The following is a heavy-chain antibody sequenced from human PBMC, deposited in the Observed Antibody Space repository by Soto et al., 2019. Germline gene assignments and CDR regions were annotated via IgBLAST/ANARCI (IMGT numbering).Heavy chain of an antibody. CDR3: ARKSSLAARGLFRYNYYGMDV. J-gene: IGHJ6*02. CDR1: GGSLSGYS. Sequence: SETLSLTCAVYGGSLSGYSWSWFRQPPGKGLEWIGEINHSGSSNHNPSLKSRVTISVDTSKNQFSLKLSSVTAADTAVYYCARKSSLAARGLFRYNYYGMDVWGQGTTVTVSS. D-gene: IGHD6-6*01. V-gene: IGHV4-34*01. CDR2: INHSGSS.